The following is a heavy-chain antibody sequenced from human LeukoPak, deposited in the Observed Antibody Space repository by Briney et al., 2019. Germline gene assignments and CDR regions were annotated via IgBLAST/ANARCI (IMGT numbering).Heavy chain of an antibody. CDR1: GFTFSSYS. CDR3: ARASEPGSSWYRIDWFDP. D-gene: IGHD6-13*01. Sequence: GGSLRLSCAASGFTFSSYSMNWVRQAPGKGLEWVSSISSSSSYIYYADSVKGRFTISRDNAKNSLYLQMNSLRAEDTAVYYCARASEPGSSWYRIDWFDPWGQGTLVTVSS. V-gene: IGHV3-21*04. J-gene: IGHJ5*02. CDR2: ISSSSSYI.